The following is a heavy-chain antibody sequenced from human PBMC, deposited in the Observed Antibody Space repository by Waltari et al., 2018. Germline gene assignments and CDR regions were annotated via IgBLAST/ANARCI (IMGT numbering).Heavy chain of an antibody. CDR2: INPNSGGT. D-gene: IGHD3-3*01. CDR1: GYTFTGYY. J-gene: IGHJ4*02. Sequence: QVQLVQSGAEVKKPGASVKVSCKASGYTFTGYYMHWVRQAPGQGLEGMGWINPNSGGTNYAQKFQGRVTMTRDTSISTAYMELSRLRSDDTAVYYCARVGFRGIFGVAPSYWGQGTLVTVSS. CDR3: ARVGFRGIFGVAPSY. V-gene: IGHV1-2*02.